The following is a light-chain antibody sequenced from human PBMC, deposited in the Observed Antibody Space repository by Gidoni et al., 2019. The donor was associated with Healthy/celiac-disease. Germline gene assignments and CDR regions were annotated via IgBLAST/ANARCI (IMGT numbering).Light chain of an antibody. CDR2: GAS. V-gene: IGKV3-20*01. CDR3: QPYGSSPYT. CDR1: QSVSSSY. J-gene: IGKJ2*01. Sequence: EMVLTQSPGTLALSPGERATLSCRASQSVSSSYLAWYQQKPGQAPRLLIYGASSRATGIPDRFSGSGSGTDFTLTISRLEPEDFAVYYCQPYGSSPYTFGQGTKLEIK.